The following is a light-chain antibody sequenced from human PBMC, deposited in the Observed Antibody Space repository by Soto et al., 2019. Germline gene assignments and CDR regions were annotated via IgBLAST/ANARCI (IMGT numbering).Light chain of an antibody. CDR1: SGHSSYA. CDR2: VNGDGSH. CDR3: QTWGTGIRV. V-gene: IGLV4-69*01. Sequence: QPVLTQSPSASASLGASVNLTCTLSSGHSSYATAWHQQQPEKGPRYLMKVNGDGSHIKGDGTPDRFSGSSSGAERYLTISSLQSEDEADYYCQTWGTGIRVFGGGTKLTVL. J-gene: IGLJ3*02.